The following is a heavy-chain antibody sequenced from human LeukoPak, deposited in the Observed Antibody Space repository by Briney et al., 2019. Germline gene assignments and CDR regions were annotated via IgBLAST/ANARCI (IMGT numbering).Heavy chain of an antibody. D-gene: IGHD5-24*01. J-gene: IGHJ4*02. Sequence: GGSLRLSCAAPGFTFSDYGMTWVRQAPGKGLEWVSAISGSDAGTYYADSVRGRFTISRDNARNSLYLQMNNLRAEDTAIYYCARDGRWLLKWTLDYWGQGSLVTVSS. CDR2: ISGSDAGT. CDR3: ARDGRWLLKWTLDY. V-gene: IGHV3-23*01. CDR1: GFTFSDYG.